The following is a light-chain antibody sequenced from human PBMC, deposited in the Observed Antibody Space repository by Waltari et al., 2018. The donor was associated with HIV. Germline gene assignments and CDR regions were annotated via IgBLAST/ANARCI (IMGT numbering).Light chain of an antibody. V-gene: IGLV1-47*01. CDR3: AAWDDSLSGWV. Sequence: QSVLTQPPSASGPPGQRVTITCSASSSNIGRKEGYWYEQLPGTSPKRLVYRNNQRPSGVPDRFSGSKSGTSASLAISGLRSEDEADYYCAAWDDSLSGWVFGGGTKLTVL. CDR1: SSNIGRKE. J-gene: IGLJ3*02. CDR2: RNN.